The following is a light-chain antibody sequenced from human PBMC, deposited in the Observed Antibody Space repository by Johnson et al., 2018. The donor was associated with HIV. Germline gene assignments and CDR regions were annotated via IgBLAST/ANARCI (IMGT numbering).Light chain of an antibody. J-gene: IGLJ1*01. CDR2: ENK. CDR3: GAWDSGLTAHFV. V-gene: IGLV1-51*02. CDR1: NSNIGYNS. Sequence: QAVLTQPPSVSAAPGQRVTISCSGNNSNIGYNSVSWYQQVPGTAPKLLIYENKKRPSWIADRFSASKSGTSATLDITGLQTGDEADYYCGAWDSGLTAHFVFGSGTTITVL.